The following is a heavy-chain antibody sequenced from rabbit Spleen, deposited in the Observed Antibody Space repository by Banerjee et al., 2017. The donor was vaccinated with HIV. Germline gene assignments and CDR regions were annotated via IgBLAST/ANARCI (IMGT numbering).Heavy chain of an antibody. V-gene: IGHV1S45*01. CDR3: ARDGSTAYSYSTDALHL. D-gene: IGHD7-1*01. Sequence: QEQLVESGGGLVKPEGSLTLTCKASGFSFSDRDVMCWVRQAPGKGLQWIACINTYTGKAVYASWANGRFTISRTSSTTVTLQMTSLTAADTATYFCARDGSTAYSYSTDALHLWGQGTLVTVS. CDR2: INTYTGKA. J-gene: IGHJ4*01. CDR1: GFSFSDRDV.